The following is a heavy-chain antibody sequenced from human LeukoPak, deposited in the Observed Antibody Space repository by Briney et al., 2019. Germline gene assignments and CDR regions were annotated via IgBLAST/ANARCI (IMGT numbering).Heavy chain of an antibody. Sequence: GGSLRLSCAASGFTFSDYYMSWIRQAPGKGLEWVSGISWNSGSIGYADSVKGRFTISRDNAKNSLYLQMNSLRAEDTALYYCAKDSQVVPAATFDYWGQGTLVTVSS. D-gene: IGHD2-2*01. CDR1: GFTFSDYY. CDR2: ISWNSGSI. J-gene: IGHJ4*02. V-gene: IGHV3-9*01. CDR3: AKDSQVVPAATFDY.